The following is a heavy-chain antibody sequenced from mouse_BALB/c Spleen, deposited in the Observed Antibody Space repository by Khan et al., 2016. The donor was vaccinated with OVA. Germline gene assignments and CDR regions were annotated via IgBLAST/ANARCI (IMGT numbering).Heavy chain of an antibody. Sequence: VQLQQSGAELVRPGVSVKISCKGSGYTFTDFTMHWMKQSHAMSLEWIGVISTYYGDADYNQKFKGKATMTVDKSSNTAYMDLARLTSEDSAIYYRARGGGGDRFLYWGQGTLVTVSA. CDR2: ISTYYGDA. J-gene: IGHJ3*01. CDR3: ARGGGGDRFLY. CDR1: GYTFTDFT. V-gene: IGHV1S137*01.